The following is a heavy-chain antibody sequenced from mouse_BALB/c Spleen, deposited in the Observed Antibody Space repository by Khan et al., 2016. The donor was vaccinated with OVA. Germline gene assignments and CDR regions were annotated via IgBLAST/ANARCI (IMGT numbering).Heavy chain of an antibody. Sequence: EVELVESGGDLVRPGGSLKLSCAASGFTFSAYGMSWVRQSPDKRLEWVATINSDGYYTSYPDSLQGRFIISRDTAKPTLYLQQHSVRSEDTAMYYCASHVTGSFAYWGQGTLVTVTA. CDR2: INSDGYYT. J-gene: IGHJ3*01. V-gene: IGHV5-6*01. D-gene: IGHD4-1*01. CDR1: GFTFSAYG. CDR3: ASHVTGSFAY.